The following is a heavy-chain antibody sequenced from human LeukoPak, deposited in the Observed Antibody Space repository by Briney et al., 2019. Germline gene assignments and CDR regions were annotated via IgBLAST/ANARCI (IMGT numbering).Heavy chain of an antibody. J-gene: IGHJ4*02. D-gene: IGHD3-10*01. CDR1: GYTFTGYY. Sequence: ASVKVSCKGSGYTFTGYYMHCVRQAPGQGLEWMGWINPNSGGTNYAQKFQCRVTMTRDTSISTAYMELSRLRSDDTAVYYCARELLWFGELFFWGQGTLVTVSS. CDR2: INPNSGGT. V-gene: IGHV1-2*02. CDR3: ARELLWFGELFF.